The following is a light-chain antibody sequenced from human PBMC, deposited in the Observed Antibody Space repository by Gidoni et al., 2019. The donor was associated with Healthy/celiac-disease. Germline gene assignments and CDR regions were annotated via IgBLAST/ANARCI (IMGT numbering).Light chain of an antibody. CDR1: SSDVGSYNL. Sequence: QSALTQPASVSGSPGQSITISCTGTSSDVGSYNLVSWYHQHPGKAPKLMIYEVSKRPSGVSNRFSGSKSGNTASLTISGLQAEDEADYYCCSYAGSSTVFGTGTKVTVL. CDR3: CSYAGSSTV. J-gene: IGLJ1*01. V-gene: IGLV2-23*02. CDR2: EVS.